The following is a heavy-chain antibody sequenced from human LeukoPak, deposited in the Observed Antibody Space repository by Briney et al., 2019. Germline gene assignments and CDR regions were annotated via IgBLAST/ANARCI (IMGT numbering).Heavy chain of an antibody. CDR2: ISTSGTTI. CDR3: AGENLYSSSSYDVNY. D-gene: IGHD6-13*01. CDR1: GFTFSSYS. J-gene: IGHJ4*02. V-gene: IGHV3-48*04. Sequence: GGSLRLSCAASGFTFSSYSMNWVRQAPGKGLEWVSYISTSGTTIYYADSVKGRFTISRDNAKNSLYLQMNSLRAEDTAVYYCAGENLYSSSSYDVNYWGQGTLVTVSS.